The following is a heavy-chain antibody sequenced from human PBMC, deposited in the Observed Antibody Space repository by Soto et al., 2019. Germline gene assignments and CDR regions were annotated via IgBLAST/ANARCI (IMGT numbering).Heavy chain of an antibody. Sequence: QVQLVQSGAEVKKPGASVKVSCKASGYTFTSYAMHWVRQAPGQRLEWMGWINAGNGNTKYSQKFQGRVTITRDTSASTAYMALSSLRSEDTAVYYCARTYGSGKFSAFDIWGQGTMVTVSS. J-gene: IGHJ3*02. CDR2: INAGNGNT. D-gene: IGHD3-10*01. CDR1: GYTFTSYA. CDR3: ARTYGSGKFSAFDI. V-gene: IGHV1-3*01.